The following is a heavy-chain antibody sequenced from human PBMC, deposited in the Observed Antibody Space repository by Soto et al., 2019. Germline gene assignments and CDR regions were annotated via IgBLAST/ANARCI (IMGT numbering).Heavy chain of an antibody. Sequence: QVQLQESGPGLVKPSQTLSLTCTVSGGSISSGGYCWSWIRQHPGKGLEWIGYIYYSGSTYYNPSLKSRVTISVDTSKNQFSLKLSSVTAADTAVYYCARVPGVINYYFDYWGQGTLVTVSS. D-gene: IGHD3-10*01. J-gene: IGHJ4*02. CDR3: ARVPGVINYYFDY. CDR1: GGSISSGGYC. V-gene: IGHV4-31*03. CDR2: IYYSGST.